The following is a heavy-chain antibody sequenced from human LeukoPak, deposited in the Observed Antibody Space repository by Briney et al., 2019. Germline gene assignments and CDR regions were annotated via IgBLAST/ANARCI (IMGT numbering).Heavy chain of an antibody. Sequence: ASVKVSRKASGYTFTNYGIARVRQAPGQGLEWTGWINTRSGDAQLAHSLQARVTMTTDTSTSTASMELGSLGSDDTAVYYCARDTDFSIDYWGQGSLVTVSS. CDR1: GYTFTNYG. J-gene: IGHJ4*02. V-gene: IGHV1-18*01. CDR2: INTRSGDA. CDR3: ARDTDFSIDY. D-gene: IGHD2/OR15-2a*01.